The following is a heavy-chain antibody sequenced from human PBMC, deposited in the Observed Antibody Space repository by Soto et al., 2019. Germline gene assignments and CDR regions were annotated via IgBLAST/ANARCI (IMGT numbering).Heavy chain of an antibody. J-gene: IGHJ4*02. CDR3: ARDGSRRAVAGTDFDY. Sequence: EVQLVESGGGLVKPGGSLRLSCVASGFTFSSYSMNWVRQAPGKGLEWVSSISSSSSYIYYADSVKGRFTISRDNAKNSLYLQMNSLRAEDTAVYYCARDGSRRAVAGTDFDYWGQGTLVTVSS. CDR1: GFTFSSYS. CDR2: ISSSSSYI. V-gene: IGHV3-21*01. D-gene: IGHD6-19*01.